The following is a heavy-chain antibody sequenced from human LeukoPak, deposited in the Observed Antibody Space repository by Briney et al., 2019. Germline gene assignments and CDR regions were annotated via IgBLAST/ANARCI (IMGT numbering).Heavy chain of an antibody. CDR3: AREGAMATIRWHNAFDI. D-gene: IGHD5-24*01. CDR1: GGSISSGDYY. CDR2: IYYSGST. V-gene: IGHV4-30-4*08. Sequence: SETLSLTCTVSGGSISSGDYYWSWIRQPPGKGLEWIGYIYYSGSTYYNPSLKSRVTISVDTSKNQFSLKLSSVTAADTAVYYCAREGAMATIRWHNAFDIWGQGTMVTVSS. J-gene: IGHJ3*02.